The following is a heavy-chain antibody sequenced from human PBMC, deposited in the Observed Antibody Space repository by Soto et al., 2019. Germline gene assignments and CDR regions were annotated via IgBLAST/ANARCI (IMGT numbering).Heavy chain of an antibody. CDR1: GGTFSGYA. Sequence: QAHLMQSGAEVKKPGSSVKVSCKASGGTFSGYAISWVRQRPGRGLEWMGGIIPIFGITTYAEKFQGRITLAADESTGTALMDLRSPISEDTAVYYCARDPRSITGTTSSEDFQFWGPGTLVSVSS. CDR3: ARDPRSITGTTSSEDFQF. J-gene: IGHJ1*01. D-gene: IGHD1-20*01. V-gene: IGHV1-69*01. CDR2: IIPIFGIT.